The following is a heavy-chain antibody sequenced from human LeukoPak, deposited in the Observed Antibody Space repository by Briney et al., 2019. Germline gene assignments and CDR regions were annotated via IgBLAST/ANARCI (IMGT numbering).Heavy chain of an antibody. Sequence: SETLSLTSTVSGGSISSRSYYWGWIRRPPGKGLEWIGSIYYSESTYYNPSLRSRVTISVDTSKNQFSLKLSSVTAADTAVYYCARQRFGDLYAEYFQHWGQGTLVTVSS. V-gene: IGHV4-39*01. CDR2: IYYSEST. J-gene: IGHJ1*01. CDR3: ARQRFGDLYAEYFQH. D-gene: IGHD3-10*01. CDR1: GGSISSRSYY.